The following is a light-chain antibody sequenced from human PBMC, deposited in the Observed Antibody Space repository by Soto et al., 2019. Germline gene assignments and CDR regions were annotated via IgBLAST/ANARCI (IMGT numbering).Light chain of an antibody. CDR2: DVN. CDR3: CSYTSSSTHV. V-gene: IGLV2-14*03. Sequence: QSVLTQPASVSGSPGQSIAISCTGTSSDVGGYNFVSWYQQHPGKVPKLMIFDVNRRPSGVSDRFSGSKSGNTASLTISGLQAEDEGDYFCCSYTSSSTHVFGSGTKLTVL. J-gene: IGLJ1*01. CDR1: SSDVGGYNF.